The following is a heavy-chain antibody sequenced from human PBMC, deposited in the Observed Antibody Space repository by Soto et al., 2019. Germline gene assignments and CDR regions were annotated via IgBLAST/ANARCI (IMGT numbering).Heavy chain of an antibody. CDR2: IWYDGSNK. D-gene: IGHD3-10*01. CDR3: ARDYRGELDYYYYGMDV. CDR1: GFTFSSYG. Sequence: QPGESLRHSCAASGFTFSSYGMHWVRQDPGKGLEWVAVIWYDGSNKYYADSVKGRFTISRDNSKNTLFLQMNSLRAEDTAVYYCARDYRGELDYYYYGMDVWGQGT. J-gene: IGHJ6*02. V-gene: IGHV3-33*01.